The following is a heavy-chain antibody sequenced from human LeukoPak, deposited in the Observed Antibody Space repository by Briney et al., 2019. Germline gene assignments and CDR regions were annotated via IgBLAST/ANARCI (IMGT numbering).Heavy chain of an antibody. J-gene: IGHJ2*01. D-gene: IGHD3-22*01. V-gene: IGHV3-74*01. CDR1: GFTFSSYW. CDR2: INSDGSST. CDR3: ATLEDYYDSSGSFDL. Sequence: GGSLRLSCAASGFTFSSYWMHWVRQAPGKGLVWVSRINSDGSSTSYADSVKGRFTISRDNAKNTLYLQMNSLRAEDTAVYYCATLEDYYDSSGSFDLWGRGTLVTVSS.